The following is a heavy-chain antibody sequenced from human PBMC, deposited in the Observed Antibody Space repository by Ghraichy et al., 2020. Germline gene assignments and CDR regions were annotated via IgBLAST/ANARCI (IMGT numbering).Heavy chain of an antibody. V-gene: IGHV4-61*01. CDR1: GGSVSSGSYY. CDR3: ARDRKIDYSNYYYYGMDV. J-gene: IGHJ6*02. D-gene: IGHD4-11*01. Sequence: SETLSLTCTVSGGSVSSGSYYWSWIRQPPGKGLEWIGYIYYSGSTNYNPSLKSRVTISVDTSKNQFSLKLSSVTAADTAVYYCARDRKIDYSNYYYYGMDVWGQGTTVTVSS. CDR2: IYYSGST.